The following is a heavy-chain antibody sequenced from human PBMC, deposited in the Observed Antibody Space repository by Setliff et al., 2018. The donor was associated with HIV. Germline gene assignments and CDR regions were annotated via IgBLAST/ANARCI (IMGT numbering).Heavy chain of an antibody. D-gene: IGHD3-9*01. CDR2: SNAGNGNT. Sequence: ASVKVSCKASGYSFTNYYMNWVRQAPGQGLEWMGWSNAGNGNTKYSQEFQGRVTITRDTSASTAYMELSSLRSDDTAVYYCARSRNSILTGYYPTADFDYWGQGTLVTVSS. V-gene: IGHV1-3*02. CDR3: ARSRNSILTGYYPTADFDY. J-gene: IGHJ4*02. CDR1: GYSFTNYY.